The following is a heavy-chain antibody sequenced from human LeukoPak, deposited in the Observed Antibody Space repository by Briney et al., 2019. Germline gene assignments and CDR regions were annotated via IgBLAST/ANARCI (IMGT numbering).Heavy chain of an antibody. CDR2: IIPIFGTA. V-gene: IGHV1-69*05. Sequence: ASVKVSCKASGGTFSSYAISWVRQAPGQGLEWMGGIIPIFGTANYAQKFQGRVTITTDESTSTAYMELSSLRSEDTAVYYCATSYDSYAYYYMDVWGKGTTVTVSS. J-gene: IGHJ6*03. CDR1: GGTFSSYA. CDR3: ATSYDSYAYYYMDV. D-gene: IGHD3-22*01.